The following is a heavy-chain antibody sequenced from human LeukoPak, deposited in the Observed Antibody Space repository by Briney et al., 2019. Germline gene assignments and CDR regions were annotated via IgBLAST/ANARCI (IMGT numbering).Heavy chain of an antibody. CDR1: GGSISSSSFH. CDR3: ARQSNGGGYFDY. CDR2: IYYSGNT. J-gene: IGHJ4*02. V-gene: IGHV4-39*01. Sequence: SETLSLTCTVSGGSISSSSFHWGWIRQPPGKGLEWIGSIYYSGNTYYNPSLKSRVTISVDTSKNQFSLKLCSVIAADTAVYYCARQSNGGGYFDYWGQGTLVTVSS. D-gene: IGHD2-8*01.